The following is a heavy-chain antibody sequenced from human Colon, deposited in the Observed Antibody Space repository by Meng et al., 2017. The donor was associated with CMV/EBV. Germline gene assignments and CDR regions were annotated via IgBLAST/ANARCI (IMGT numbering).Heavy chain of an antibody. CDR1: GGSLSGYY. Sequence: QVQLQQWGAGLLKTSATLSLTCGVSGGSLSGYYWTWIRQSPGKGLEWIGEINQSGSTNYNPSLKSRVTVSVDTSKNQFSLRVTSVTAADSALYYCAREAGPFFGVIVYDSWGQGTLVTVSS. D-gene: IGHD3-3*01. CDR3: AREAGPFFGVIVYDS. CDR2: INQSGST. V-gene: IGHV4-34*01. J-gene: IGHJ4*02.